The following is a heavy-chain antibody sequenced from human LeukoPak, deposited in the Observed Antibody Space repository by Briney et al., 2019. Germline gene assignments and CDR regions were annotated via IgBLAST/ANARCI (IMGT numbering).Heavy chain of an antibody. Sequence: GGSLRLSCAASGFTFSSYGMHWVRQAPGKGLEWVTFIRYDGSNKYYADSVKGRFTISRDNSKNTLYLQMNSLRPEDTAVYYCARVTGYMIEDYFDYWGQGTLVTVSS. CDR2: IRYDGSNK. J-gene: IGHJ4*02. CDR1: GFTFSSYG. D-gene: IGHD3-22*01. CDR3: ARVTGYMIEDYFDY. V-gene: IGHV3-30*02.